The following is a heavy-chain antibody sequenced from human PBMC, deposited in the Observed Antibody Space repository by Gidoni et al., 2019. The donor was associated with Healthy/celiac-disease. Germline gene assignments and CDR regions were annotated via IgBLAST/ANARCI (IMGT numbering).Heavy chain of an antibody. CDR3: ARDPRGYYGSGSQPLGY. J-gene: IGHJ4*02. CDR2: IKQDGSEK. V-gene: IGHV3-7*01. CDR1: GFTLSSDW. Sequence: EVQLVESGGGLVQPGGSLRLSCAASGFTLSSDWMSWVRQAPGKGLEWVANIKQDGSEKYYVDSVKGRFTISRDNAKNSLYLQMNSLRAEDTAVYYCARDPRGYYGSGSQPLGYWGQGTLVTVSS. D-gene: IGHD3-10*01.